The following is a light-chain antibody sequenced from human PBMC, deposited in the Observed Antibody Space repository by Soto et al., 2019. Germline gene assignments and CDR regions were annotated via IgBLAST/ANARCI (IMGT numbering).Light chain of an antibody. Sequence: DIHMTQSPSSGSASLGDRVTITCRASQGIGNGLAWYQEKLGKAPKLLIYAVSSLQSVVPSRFSGTGSGTDFTLTISSRQPEDFATYFCQQSYSTPPWTVGQGTKVDIK. V-gene: IGKV1-12*01. CDR3: QQSYSTPPWT. CDR1: QGIGNG. CDR2: AVS. J-gene: IGKJ1*01.